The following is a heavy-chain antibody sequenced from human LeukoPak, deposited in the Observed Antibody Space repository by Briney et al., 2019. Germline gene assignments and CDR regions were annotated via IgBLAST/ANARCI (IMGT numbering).Heavy chain of an antibody. J-gene: IGHJ4*02. CDR2: ISGSGGST. Sequence: GGSLRLSCAAPGFTFSSYAMSWVRQAPGKGLEWVSAISGSGGSTYYADSVKGRFTISRDNSKNTLYLQMSSLRAEDTAVYYCAKGPSSGWYYFDYWGQGTLVTVSS. CDR1: GFTFSSYA. CDR3: AKGPSSGWYYFDY. V-gene: IGHV3-23*01. D-gene: IGHD6-19*01.